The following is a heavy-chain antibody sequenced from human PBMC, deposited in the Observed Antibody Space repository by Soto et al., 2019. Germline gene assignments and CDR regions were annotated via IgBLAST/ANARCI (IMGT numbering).Heavy chain of an antibody. V-gene: IGHV3-66*01. CDR3: ARDFVVGGPTINYYYGMDV. D-gene: IGHD1-26*01. Sequence: EVQLVESGGDLVQPGGSLRLSCAASGFTVSSNYMSWVRQAPGKGLEWISIIYSAGNTYYADSVKDRFTISRDNSKYTLYLQMISLGAEDTAVYYSARDFVVGGPTINYYYGMDVWGQGTTVTVSS. J-gene: IGHJ6*02. CDR1: GFTVSSNY. CDR2: IYSAGNT.